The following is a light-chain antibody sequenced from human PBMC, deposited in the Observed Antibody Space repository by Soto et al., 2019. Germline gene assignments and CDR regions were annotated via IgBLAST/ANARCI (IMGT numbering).Light chain of an antibody. J-gene: IGKJ1*01. CDR2: DAS. CDR1: QSVSGSY. V-gene: IGKV3D-20*02. Sequence: EIMLTQAPGTLSLSPGDRATLSCRAGQSVSGSYLAWYQQKPGQAPRLLIYDASSRATGIPDRFSGSGSGTEFTLTITSLQSEDFAVYYCQQYNNWPLWTFGQGTKVDI. CDR3: QQYNNWPLWT.